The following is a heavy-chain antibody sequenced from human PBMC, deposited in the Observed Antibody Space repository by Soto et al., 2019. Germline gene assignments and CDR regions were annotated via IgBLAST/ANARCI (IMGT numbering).Heavy chain of an antibody. CDR2: IVVGSDNT. V-gene: IGHV1-58*01. CDR3: AADPATVTGTYYYYGLDV. J-gene: IGHJ6*02. CDR1: GFTFTTSA. Sequence: ASVKVSCKASGFTFTTSAVQWVRQARGQRLEWIGWIVVGSDNTNYAQKFQERVTITRDMSTNTAYMELSSLRSEDTAVYYCAADPATVTGTYYYYGLDVWGQGTTVTVSS. D-gene: IGHD4-17*01.